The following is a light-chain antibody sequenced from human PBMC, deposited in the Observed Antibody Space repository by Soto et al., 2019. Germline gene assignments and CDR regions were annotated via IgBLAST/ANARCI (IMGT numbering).Light chain of an antibody. Sequence: QSALTQPASVSGSPGQSITISCTGTSSDVGGYNYVSWCQQHPGKAPKLMIYDVSNRPSGVSNRFSGSKSGNTASLTISRLQAEDEADYYCSSYTSSSTLEVFGTGTKLTVL. J-gene: IGLJ1*01. CDR2: DVS. V-gene: IGLV2-14*01. CDR1: SSDVGGYNY. CDR3: SSYTSSSTLEV.